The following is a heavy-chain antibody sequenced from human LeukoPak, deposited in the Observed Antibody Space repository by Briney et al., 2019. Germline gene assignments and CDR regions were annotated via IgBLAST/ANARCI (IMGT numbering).Heavy chain of an antibody. J-gene: IGHJ4*02. CDR2: ISSASGSI. CDR1: GFTFSSYS. D-gene: IGHD2-2*01. CDR3: ARLPAYCSSISCYYDY. Sequence: GGSLRLSCAASGFTFSSYSMNWVRQAPGKGPEWVSYISSASGSIYYADSVKGRFTISRDNAKNSLFLQMNSLRAEDTAVYYCARLPAYCSSISCYYDYWGQGTLVTVSS. V-gene: IGHV3-48*04.